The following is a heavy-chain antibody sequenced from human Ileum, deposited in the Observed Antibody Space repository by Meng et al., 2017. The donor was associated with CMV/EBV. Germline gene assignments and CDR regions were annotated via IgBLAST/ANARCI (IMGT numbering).Heavy chain of an antibody. V-gene: IGHV1-2*02. Sequence: SVKVSCKASGYTLTDYYMHWVRQAPGHGLEWMGWINPNRGGTNYPQKFQGRVTMTRDTSISTAYMELSGLRSDDTAVYYCTRQGFIYPDQSDVFDIWGQGTMVTVSS. CDR2: INPNRGGT. J-gene: IGHJ3*02. CDR1: GYTLTDYY. CDR3: TRQGFIYPDQSDVFDI. D-gene: IGHD5/OR15-5a*01.